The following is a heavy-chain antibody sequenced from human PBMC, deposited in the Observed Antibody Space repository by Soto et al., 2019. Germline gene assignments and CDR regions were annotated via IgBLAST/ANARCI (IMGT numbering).Heavy chain of an antibody. J-gene: IGHJ3*02. V-gene: IGHV4-39*01. CDR3: HVDIVVVVAATDAFDI. Sequence: QLQLQESGPGLVKPSETLSLTCTVSGGSISSSSYYWGWIRQPPGKGLEWIGSIYYSGSTYYNPSLKSRVTISVDTSKNQFSLKLSSVTAADTAVYYCHVDIVVVVAATDAFDIWGQGTMVTVSS. CDR1: GGSISSSSYY. D-gene: IGHD2-15*01. CDR2: IYYSGST.